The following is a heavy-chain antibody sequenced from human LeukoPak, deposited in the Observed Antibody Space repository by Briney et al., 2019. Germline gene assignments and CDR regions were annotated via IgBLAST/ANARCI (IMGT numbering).Heavy chain of an antibody. D-gene: IGHD5-24*01. CDR1: GGSISSSNW. J-gene: IGHJ4*02. V-gene: IGHV4-4*02. Sequence: SETLSLTCAVSGGSISSSNWWSWVRQPPGKGLEWIGYIYYSGSTNYNPSLKSRVTISVDTSKNQFSLKLSSVTAADTAVYYCARVEMATITVDYWGQGTLVTVSS. CDR2: IYYSGST. CDR3: ARVEMATITVDY.